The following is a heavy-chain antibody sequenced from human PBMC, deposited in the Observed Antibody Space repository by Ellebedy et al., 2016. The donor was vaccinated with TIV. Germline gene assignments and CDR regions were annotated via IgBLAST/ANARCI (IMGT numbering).Heavy chain of an antibody. V-gene: IGHV3-15*01. Sequence: GESLKISCAASGLSFSKAWMSWVRQAPGKGLEWVGRIKSKTAGGTTDYAAPVKGRFTISRDESQTTLYLQINSLKTEDTAVYYCTTDGRMGRYGMDVWGQGTTVTVSS. CDR1: GLSFSKAW. J-gene: IGHJ6*02. CDR2: IKSKTAGGTT. D-gene: IGHD3-16*01. CDR3: TTDGRMGRYGMDV.